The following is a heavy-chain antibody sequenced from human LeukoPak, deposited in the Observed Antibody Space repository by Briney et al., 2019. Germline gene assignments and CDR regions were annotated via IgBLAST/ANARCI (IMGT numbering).Heavy chain of an antibody. D-gene: IGHD2-2*01. Sequence: PSETLSLTCTVSGYSISSGYYWGWIRQPPGKGLEWIGSIYHSGSTYYNPSLKSRVTTSVDTSKNQFSLKLSSVTAADTAVYYCARGILVVPAAMYFDYWGQGTLVTVSS. V-gene: IGHV4-38-2*02. J-gene: IGHJ4*02. CDR2: IYHSGST. CDR1: GYSISSGYY. CDR3: ARGILVVPAAMYFDY.